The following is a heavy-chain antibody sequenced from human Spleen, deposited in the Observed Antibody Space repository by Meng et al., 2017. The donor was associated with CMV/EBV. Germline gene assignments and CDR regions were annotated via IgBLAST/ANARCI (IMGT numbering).Heavy chain of an antibody. Sequence: SETLSLTCAISGDSVSTNSATRNWIRQSPSRGLEWLGRTYYKSKWHTDYAVVVKSRITIDPDTSKNQFSLQLNFVTPEDTAVYYCAREAYGDHFYYYDYWGQGTLVTVSS. J-gene: IGHJ4*02. V-gene: IGHV6-1*01. CDR1: GDSVSTNSAT. CDR2: TYYKSKWHT. D-gene: IGHD4-17*01. CDR3: AREAYGDHFYYYDY.